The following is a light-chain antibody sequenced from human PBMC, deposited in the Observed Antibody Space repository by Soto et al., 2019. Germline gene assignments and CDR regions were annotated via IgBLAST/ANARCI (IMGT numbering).Light chain of an antibody. V-gene: IGLV2-23*01. CDR3: CLYVGATTYV. Sequence: QSALAQPASVSGSPGQSITISCTGASGYVGAYSLVSWYQQHPGKAPKVVLYEGHKRPSGVPDRLSGSTSVNTASLTISGLQTDDEADYYCCLYVGATTYVFGPGTKVTVL. CDR1: SGYVGAYSL. CDR2: EGH. J-gene: IGLJ1*01.